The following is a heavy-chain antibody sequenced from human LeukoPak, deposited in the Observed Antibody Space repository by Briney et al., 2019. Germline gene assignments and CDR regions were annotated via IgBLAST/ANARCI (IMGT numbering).Heavy chain of an antibody. D-gene: IGHD2-2*01. V-gene: IGHV3-23*01. J-gene: IGHJ3*01. Sequence: PGGSLRLSCAASGFTFSSYAMSWVRQAPGKGLEWVSAISGSGGSTYYADSVKGRFSVSRDNSKNMVYLELNSLRAEDTAVYYCAKNHEHGRYAGFDFWAEGALVAVSS. CDR3: AKNHEHGRYAGFDF. CDR2: ISGSGGST. CDR1: GFTFSSYA.